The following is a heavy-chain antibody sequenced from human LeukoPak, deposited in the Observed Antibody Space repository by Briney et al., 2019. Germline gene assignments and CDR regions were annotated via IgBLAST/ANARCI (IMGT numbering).Heavy chain of an antibody. Sequence: GGSLRLSCAASGFTFSTYAMSWVRQAPGKGLEWVSGITRSGISTFYADSVKGRFTISRDNTKDTLYLQMNSLRAEDTALFYCPKRYTGYFFDYWGRGTLVSVSS. CDR1: GFTFSTYA. CDR3: PKRYTGYFFDY. D-gene: IGHD1-14*01. CDR2: ITRSGIST. J-gene: IGHJ4*02. V-gene: IGHV3-23*01.